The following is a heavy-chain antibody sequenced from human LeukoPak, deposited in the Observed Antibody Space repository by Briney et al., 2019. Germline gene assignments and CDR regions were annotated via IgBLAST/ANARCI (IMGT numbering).Heavy chain of an antibody. J-gene: IGHJ5*02. D-gene: IGHD2-2*01. V-gene: IGHV3-7*01. CDR1: GFSFSNYW. CDR3: ATGRSMPT. CDR2: INEDGSQK. Sequence: GGSLRLSCSVSGFSFSNYWMSWVRQAPGKGLEWVASINEDGSQKQYVESVKGRFTIPRDNAKNSLYLQVNSLRAEDKAVYYCATGRSMPTWGQGTLVTVSS.